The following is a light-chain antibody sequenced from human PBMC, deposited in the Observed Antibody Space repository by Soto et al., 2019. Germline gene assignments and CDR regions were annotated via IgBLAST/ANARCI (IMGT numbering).Light chain of an antibody. Sequence: DIQLNQSPSSLSASVGDRVTITCRASQDISNYLDWYQQKPGKAPKLLIYAASNLETGVPSRFSGSGSGTDFTFTISSLQPEDIATYYCQQYDNLPLTFGGGTKVDIK. CDR1: QDISNY. V-gene: IGKV1-33*01. J-gene: IGKJ4*01. CDR2: AAS. CDR3: QQYDNLPLT.